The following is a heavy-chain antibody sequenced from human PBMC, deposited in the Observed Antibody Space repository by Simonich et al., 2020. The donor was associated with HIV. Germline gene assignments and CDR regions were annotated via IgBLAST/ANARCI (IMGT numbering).Heavy chain of an antibody. D-gene: IGHD2-2*01. CDR3: ARGRNIVVVPAAVDY. CDR1: GYTFTGYY. J-gene: IGHJ4*02. Sequence: QVQLVQSGAEVKKPGASVKVSCKASGYTFTGYYMHWVRQAPGQGLKWMGRTNPNSGGTNYDQKFQGRVTRTRDTSISTAYMELSRLRSDDTAVYYCARGRNIVVVPAAVDYWGQGTLVTVSS. V-gene: IGHV1-2*06. CDR2: TNPNSGGT.